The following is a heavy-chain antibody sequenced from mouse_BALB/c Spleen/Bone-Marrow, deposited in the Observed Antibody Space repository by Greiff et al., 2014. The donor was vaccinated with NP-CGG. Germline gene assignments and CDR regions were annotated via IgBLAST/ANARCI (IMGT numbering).Heavy chain of an antibody. D-gene: IGHD1-1*01. CDR3: ARSFGSSYWYFDV. J-gene: IGHJ1*01. CDR1: GFTFSSYG. CDR2: ISGGGSYT. V-gene: IGHV5-9-2*01. Sequence: SGGGLVKPGGSLKLSCAASGFTFSSYGMSWVRQTPEKRLEWVATISGGGSYTYFSDSVKGRFTISRDNAKNNLNLQMSSLRSEDTALYYCARSFGSSYWYFDVWGAGTTVTVSS.